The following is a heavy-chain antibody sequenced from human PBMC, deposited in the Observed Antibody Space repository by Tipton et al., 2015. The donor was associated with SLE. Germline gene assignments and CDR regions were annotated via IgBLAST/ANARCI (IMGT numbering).Heavy chain of an antibody. V-gene: IGHV4-4*07. D-gene: IGHD2-2*01. CDR1: GFTFSSYW. CDR2: IYSSGTT. Sequence: LRLSCAASGFTFSSYWMSWVRQPAGKGLEWIGRIYSSGTTNYNPSLESRVTISIDTSKNQFSLRLNSVTAADTAVYYCARGERSSMPDYWGQGTLVTVSS. CDR3: ARGERSSMPDY. J-gene: IGHJ4*02.